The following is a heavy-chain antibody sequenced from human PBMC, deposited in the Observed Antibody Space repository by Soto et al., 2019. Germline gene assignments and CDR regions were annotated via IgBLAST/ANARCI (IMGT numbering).Heavy chain of an antibody. CDR2: ISVYNGKT. V-gene: IGHV1-18*01. CDR3: ARDPDGDNDFDY. J-gene: IGHJ4*02. CDR1: GYTFTRYV. Sequence: QVQLVQSGAEVKKPGASVKVSCRAYGYTFTRYVISWVRQAPGQGLEWMAWISVYNGKTNYAQRFQGRVTLTTDTSTSTASMELQSLRSDDTAVYYCARDPDGDNDFDYWGQGTLVTVSS. D-gene: IGHD4-17*01.